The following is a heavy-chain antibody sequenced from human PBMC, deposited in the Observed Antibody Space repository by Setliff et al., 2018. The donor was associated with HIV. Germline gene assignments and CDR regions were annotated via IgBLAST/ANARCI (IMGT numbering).Heavy chain of an antibody. CDR2: IYHSGST. V-gene: IGHV4-30-4*02. Sequence: SETLSLTCTVSGDSINSGDYYWSWIRQPPGKGLEWIGYIYHSGSTHYNPSLNSRVTISVDTSKNQFSLKLSSVTAADTAVYYCARPAPRGYSYGHYYFDYWGQGTLVTVSS. CDR1: GDSINSGDYY. CDR3: ARPAPRGYSYGHYYFDY. J-gene: IGHJ4*02. D-gene: IGHD5-18*01.